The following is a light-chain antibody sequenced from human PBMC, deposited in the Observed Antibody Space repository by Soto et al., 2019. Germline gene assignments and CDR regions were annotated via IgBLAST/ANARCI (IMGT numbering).Light chain of an antibody. J-gene: IGKJ1*01. CDR2: DAS. CDR3: HQYGGSPGT. CDR1: QSVSSNY. V-gene: IGKV3-20*01. Sequence: VLMQTPGSLSWSQGERATLSCRASQSVSSNYLACYQQCPGPAPRLLISDASSRATGVPDRFSGSGSGTDFTLTIIRLEPEDFAVYYCHQYGGSPGTLGQGSMV.